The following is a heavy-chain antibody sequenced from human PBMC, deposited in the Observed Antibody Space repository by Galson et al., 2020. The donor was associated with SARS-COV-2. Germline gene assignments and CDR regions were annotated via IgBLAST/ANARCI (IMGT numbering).Heavy chain of an antibody. D-gene: IGHD6-13*01. J-gene: IGHJ4*02. CDR3: ARLRTYSTSGDFDY. CDR2: INPSDGST. CDR1: GFSFTGYY. Sequence: ASVKVSCKASGFSFTGYYMHWVRQAPGQGLEWMGIINPSDGSTTYAQEFQDRVTMTRDTSTSTVYMELSSLRSDDTAVYYCARLRTYSTSGDFDYWGQGTLVTVSS. V-gene: IGHV1-46*01.